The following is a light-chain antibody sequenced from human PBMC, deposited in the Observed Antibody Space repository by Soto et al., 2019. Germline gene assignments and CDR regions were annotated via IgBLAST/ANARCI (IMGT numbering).Light chain of an antibody. CDR2: GNT. CDR3: QSYDSSLSGPRV. J-gene: IGLJ1*01. Sequence: QSVLTQPPSVSGALGQRVTISCTGSSSNIGAGYDVHWYQQLPGTAPKLLIYGNTNRPSGVPDRFSGSKSGTSASLAITGLQAEDEADYYCQSYDSSLSGPRVFGTGTKLTVL. CDR1: SSNIGAGYD. V-gene: IGLV1-40*01.